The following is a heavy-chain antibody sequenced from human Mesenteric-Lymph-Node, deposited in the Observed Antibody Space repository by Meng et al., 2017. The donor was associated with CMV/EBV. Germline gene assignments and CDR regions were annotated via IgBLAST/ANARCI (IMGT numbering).Heavy chain of an antibody. Sequence: SETLSLTCTVSGGSISSYYWSWIRQPAGKGLEWIGRIYTSGSTNYNPSLKSRVTISVDTSKNQFSLKLTSVTAADTAVYYCARDRWIAAPALRPYSYHGLDVWGQGTTVTVSS. CDR3: ARDRWIAAPALRPYSYHGLDV. J-gene: IGHJ6*02. V-gene: IGHV4-4*07. D-gene: IGHD2-15*01. CDR1: GGSISSYY. CDR2: IYTSGST.